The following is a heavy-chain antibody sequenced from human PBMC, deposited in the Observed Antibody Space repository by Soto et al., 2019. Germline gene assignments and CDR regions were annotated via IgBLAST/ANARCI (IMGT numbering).Heavy chain of an antibody. V-gene: IGHV4-4*08. J-gene: IGHJ6*02. CDR1: GASIRNYY. Sequence: SETLSLTCSVSGASIRNYYWHWVRQLPGKGLEWIGYVYTPDYTRYNSSLKSRVTISVDKSKNQFSLKLSSVTAADTAVYYCARGLNDFWSGYFYSGHYYYYGMGVWGQGTTVTVSS. D-gene: IGHD3-3*01. CDR2: VYTPDYT. CDR3: ARGLNDFWSGYFYSGHYYYYGMGV.